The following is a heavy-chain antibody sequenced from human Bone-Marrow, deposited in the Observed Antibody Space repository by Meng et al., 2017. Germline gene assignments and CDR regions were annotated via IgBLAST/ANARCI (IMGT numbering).Heavy chain of an antibody. J-gene: IGHJ6*02. CDR2: INPNSGGT. D-gene: IGHD5-24*01. V-gene: IGHV1-2*06. CDR3: ARDWGWLQDYYYYYGMDV. CDR1: GYTFTGYY. Sequence: ASVKVSCKASGYTFTGYYMHWVRQAPGQGLEWMGRINPNSGGTNYAQKFQGRVTMTRDTSISTAYMEPSRLRSDDTAVYYCARDWGWLQDYYYYYGMDVWGQGTTVTVSS.